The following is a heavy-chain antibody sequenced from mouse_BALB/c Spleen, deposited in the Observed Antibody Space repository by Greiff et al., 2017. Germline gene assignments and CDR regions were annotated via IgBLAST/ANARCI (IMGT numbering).Heavy chain of an antibody. V-gene: IGHV4-1*02. Sequence: EVKLMESGGGLVQPGGSLKLSCAASGFDFSRYWMSWVRQAPGKGLEWIGEINPDSSTINYTPSLKDKFIISRDNAKNTLYLQMSKVRSEDTALYYCARRYGNYLYYFDYWGQGTTLTVSS. D-gene: IGHD2-10*02. CDR3: ARRYGNYLYYFDY. CDR1: GFDFSRYW. CDR2: INPDSSTI. J-gene: IGHJ2*01.